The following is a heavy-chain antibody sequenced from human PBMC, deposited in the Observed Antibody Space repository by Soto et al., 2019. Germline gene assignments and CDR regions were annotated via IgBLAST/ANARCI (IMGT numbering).Heavy chain of an antibody. CDR3: ARDYGDHIDY. Sequence: SETLSLTCTVSGGSISSYYWSWIRQPPGKGLEWIGYIYYSGSTNYNPSLKSRVTISVDTSKNQFSLKLSSVTAADTAVYYCARDYGDHIDYWGQGTLVTVSS. CDR2: IYYSGST. CDR1: GGSISSYY. V-gene: IGHV4-59*01. D-gene: IGHD4-17*01. J-gene: IGHJ4*02.